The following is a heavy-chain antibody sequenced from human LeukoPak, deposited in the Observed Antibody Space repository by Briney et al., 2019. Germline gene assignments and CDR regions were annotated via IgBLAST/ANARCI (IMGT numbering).Heavy chain of an antibody. CDR2: ISGSGGST. CDR3: AKASPVSNYDILTGYYTFDY. J-gene: IGHJ4*02. V-gene: IGHV3-23*01. D-gene: IGHD3-9*01. CDR1: GFTFSSYA. Sequence: GGSLRLSCAASGFTFSSYAMSWVRQAPGKGLEWVSAISGSGGSTYYADSVKGRFTISRDNSKNTLYLQMNSLRAEDTAVYYCAKASPVSNYDILTGYYTFDYWGQGTLVTVSS.